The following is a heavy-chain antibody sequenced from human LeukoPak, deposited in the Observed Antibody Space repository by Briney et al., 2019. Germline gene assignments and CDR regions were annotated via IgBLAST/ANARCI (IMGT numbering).Heavy chain of an antibody. CDR3: ARGGNGWYGYIFGY. V-gene: IGHV4-59*01. Sequence: SETLSLTCTVSGGSISSYYWSWIRQPPGKGLEWIGYIYYSGSTNYNPSLKSRVTISVDTSKNQFSLKLSSVTAADTAVYYCARGGNGWYGYIFGYWGQGTLVTVSS. J-gene: IGHJ4*02. CDR1: GGSISSYY. CDR2: IYYSGST. D-gene: IGHD6-19*01.